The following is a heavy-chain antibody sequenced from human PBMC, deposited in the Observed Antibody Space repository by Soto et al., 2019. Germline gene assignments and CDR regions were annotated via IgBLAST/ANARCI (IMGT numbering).Heavy chain of an antibody. CDR2: ISRGDNNI. Sequence: QVQLVEAGGGFVKPGGSLKLSCAASGFTFSDYSMSWIRQVPGKGLECISYISRGDNNIKYADSVKGRFTISRDNAKKSLYLQMNSLGAEDTAVYYCAGSGYSYSDFDYWGQGTLVTVSS. CDR3: AGSGYSYSDFDY. D-gene: IGHD5-18*01. CDR1: GFTFSDYS. J-gene: IGHJ4*02. V-gene: IGHV3-11*01.